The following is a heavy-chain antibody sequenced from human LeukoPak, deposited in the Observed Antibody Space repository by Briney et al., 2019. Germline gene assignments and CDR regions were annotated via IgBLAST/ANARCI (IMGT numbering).Heavy chain of an antibody. V-gene: IGHV3-21*01. CDR2: ISSSSSYI. CDR1: GFTFSSYS. CDR3: ARDSEPLAAAGTDFDY. J-gene: IGHJ4*02. Sequence: GGSLRLSCAASGFTFSSYSMNWVRQAPGKGLEWVSSISSSSSYIYYADSVKGRFTISRDNAKNSLYLQMNSLRAEDTAVYYCARDSEPLAAAGTDFDYWGQGTLVTVSS. D-gene: IGHD6-13*01.